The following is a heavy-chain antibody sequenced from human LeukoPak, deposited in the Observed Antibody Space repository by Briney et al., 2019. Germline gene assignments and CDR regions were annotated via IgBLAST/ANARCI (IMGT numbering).Heavy chain of an antibody. CDR2: IYYSGST. CDR3: ARTRYYYNSRSYGAPYYFDY. D-gene: IGHD3-10*01. Sequence: SETLSLTCAVSGGSISSNSYYWGWIRQPPGKGLEWIGSIYYSGSTYYNPSLRSRVTISVDTSKNQFSLKLSSVTAADTAVYYCARTRYYYNSRSYGAPYYFDYWGQGTLVTVSS. V-gene: IGHV4-39*01. J-gene: IGHJ4*02. CDR1: GGSISSNSYY.